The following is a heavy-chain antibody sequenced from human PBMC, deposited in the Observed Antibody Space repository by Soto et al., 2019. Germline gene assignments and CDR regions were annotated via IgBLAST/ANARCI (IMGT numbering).Heavy chain of an antibody. J-gene: IGHJ6*02. D-gene: IGHD3-9*01. V-gene: IGHV4-38-2*01. Sequence: SETLSLTCAVSGYSISSGYYWGWIRQPPGKGLEWIGSIYHSGSTYYNPSLKSRVTISVDPSTNQFSLKLSSVTAADTAVYYCVQAISVAPEGTSYFNYDMDMVAQGTTVAIYS. CDR1: GYSISSGYY. CDR3: VQAISVAPEGTSYFNYDMDM. CDR2: IYHSGST.